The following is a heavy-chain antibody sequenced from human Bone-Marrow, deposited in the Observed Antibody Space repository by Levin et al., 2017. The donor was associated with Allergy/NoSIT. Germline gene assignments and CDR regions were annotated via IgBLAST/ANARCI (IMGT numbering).Heavy chain of an antibody. V-gene: IGHV5-51*01. D-gene: IGHD1-26*01. CDR2: IYPGDSDT. Sequence: GGSLRLSCKDSGYSFTSYWIAWVRQMPGKGLEWMGSIYPGDSDTRYSPSFQGHVTISADKSISTAYLQWSSLKSSDTAIYYCARQQEQMDPFDMWGQGSMVTVSA. CDR3: ARQQEQMDPFDM. J-gene: IGHJ3*02. CDR1: GYSFTSYW.